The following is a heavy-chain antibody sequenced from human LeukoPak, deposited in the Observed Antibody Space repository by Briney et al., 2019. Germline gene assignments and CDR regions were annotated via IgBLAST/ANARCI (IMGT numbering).Heavy chain of an antibody. J-gene: IGHJ4*02. V-gene: IGHV4-59*01. CDR1: GGSISSYY. CDR2: IYYSGST. D-gene: IGHD1-7*01. CDR3: ARDGVELLIFDY. Sequence: SETLSLTCTVSGGSISSYYWSWIRQPPGKGLEWIGYIYYSGSTNYNPSLKSRVTISVDTSKNQFSLKLSSVTAADTAVYYCARDGVELLIFDYWGQGTLVTVSS.